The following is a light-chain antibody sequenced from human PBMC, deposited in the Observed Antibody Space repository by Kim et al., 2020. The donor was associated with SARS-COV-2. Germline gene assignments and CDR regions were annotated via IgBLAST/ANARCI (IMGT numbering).Light chain of an antibody. CDR1: PFINNY. CDR2: DAS. Sequence: LSPGQRATLSCRASPFINNYLGWYQQKPGQAPRLLISDASKRATGIPARFSGSGSGTDFTLTISSLEPEDFAVYYCQQRSNWPPYTLGQGTKLEI. V-gene: IGKV3-11*01. J-gene: IGKJ2*01. CDR3: QQRSNWPPYT.